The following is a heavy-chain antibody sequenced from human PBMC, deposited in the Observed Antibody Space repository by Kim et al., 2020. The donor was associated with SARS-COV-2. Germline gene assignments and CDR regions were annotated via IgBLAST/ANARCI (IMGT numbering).Heavy chain of an antibody. Sequence: GGSLRLSCAASRFTFSTYAMHWVRQAPGKGLEWVAVISYDGSNKYYADSVKGRFTISRDNSKNTLYLQMNTLTAEDTAVYFCARDWNSSPPYYGMDVWGRGTTVTVSS. CDR2: ISYDGSNK. CDR3: ARDWNSSPPYYGMDV. CDR1: RFTFSTYA. V-gene: IGHV3-30*03. D-gene: IGHD6-13*01. J-gene: IGHJ6*02.